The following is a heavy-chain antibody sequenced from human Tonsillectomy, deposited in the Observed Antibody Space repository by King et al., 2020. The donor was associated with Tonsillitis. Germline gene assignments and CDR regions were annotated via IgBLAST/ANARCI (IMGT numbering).Heavy chain of an antibody. CDR1: GFTFGAFG. CDR3: TRDSEAVACITLDY. V-gene: IGHV3-49*03. Sequence: DVQLVESGGGLVQPGRSLRLSCRASGFTFGAFGMSWFRQAPGKGLEWVGFIRSKDCGWTTEYAASVKGRFTISRDDSKTNADLQMYSMKTEDTAVYFCTRDSEAVACITLDYWGQGTLVTVSS. CDR2: IRSKDCGWTT. D-gene: IGHD6-19*01. J-gene: IGHJ4*02.